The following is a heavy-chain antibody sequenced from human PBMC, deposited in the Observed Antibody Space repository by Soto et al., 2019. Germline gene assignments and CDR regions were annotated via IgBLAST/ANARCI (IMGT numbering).Heavy chain of an antibody. CDR2: IYYSGST. V-gene: IGHV4-39*01. D-gene: IGHD2-15*01. CDR1: GGSISSSSYY. Sequence: PSETLSLTCTVSGGSISSSSYYWGWIRQPPGKGLEWIGSIYYSGSTYYNPSLKSRVTISVDTSKNQFSLKLSSVTAADTAVYYCARHRCSGGSCYANWFDPWGQGTLVAVSS. CDR3: ARHRCSGGSCYANWFDP. J-gene: IGHJ5*02.